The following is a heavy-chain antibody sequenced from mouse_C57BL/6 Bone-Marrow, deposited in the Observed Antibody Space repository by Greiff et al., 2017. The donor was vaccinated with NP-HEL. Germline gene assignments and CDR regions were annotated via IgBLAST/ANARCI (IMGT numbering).Heavy chain of an antibody. V-gene: IGHV1-81*01. CDR1: GYTFTSYG. CDR3: ASLIYYYGSSYEFAY. D-gene: IGHD1-1*01. CDR2: IYPRSGNT. J-gene: IGHJ3*01. Sequence: QVQLQQSGAELARPGASVKLSCKASGYTFTSYGISWVKQRTGQGLEWIGEIYPRSGNTYYNEKFKGKATLTADKSSSTAYMELHSLTSEDSAVYFCASLIYYYGSSYEFAYWGQGTLVTVSA.